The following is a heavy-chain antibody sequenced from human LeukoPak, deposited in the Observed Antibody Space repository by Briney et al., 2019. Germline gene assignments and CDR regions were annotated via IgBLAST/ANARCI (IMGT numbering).Heavy chain of an antibody. CDR1: GFSLSGYW. CDR2: NNGDGSTT. D-gene: IGHD2-15*01. Sequence: GGSLRLSCVASGFSLSGYWMYWVRQAPGKGLMYISRNNGDGSTTNYADVVKGRFTMSRDNVKNTLYLQMNSLRVEDTAVYYCARARRNVGLAPWGQGPRVTVSS. CDR3: ARARRNVGLAP. V-gene: IGHV3-74*01. J-gene: IGHJ5*02.